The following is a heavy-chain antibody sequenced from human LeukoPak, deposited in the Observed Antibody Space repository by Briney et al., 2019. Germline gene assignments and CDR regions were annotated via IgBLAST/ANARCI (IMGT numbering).Heavy chain of an antibody. D-gene: IGHD3-10*01. J-gene: IGHJ6*04. CDR3: ARWAVDRGNEPIYYYYYGMDV. Sequence: PGGSLRLSCAASGFTFSDYYMSWIRQAPGKGLEWVSYISSSSSYTNYADSVKGRFTISRDNAKNSLYLQMNSLRAEDTAVYYCARWAVDRGNEPIYYYYYGMDVWGKGTTVTVSS. CDR2: ISSSSSYT. CDR1: GFTFSDYY. V-gene: IGHV3-11*06.